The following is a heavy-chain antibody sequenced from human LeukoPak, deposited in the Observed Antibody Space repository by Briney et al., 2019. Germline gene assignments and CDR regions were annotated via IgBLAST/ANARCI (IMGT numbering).Heavy chain of an antibody. V-gene: IGHV3-33*01. CDR1: GFTFSSYG. D-gene: IGHD2-2*01. Sequence: PGRSLRLSCAASGFTFSSYGMHWVRQAPGKGLEWVAVIWNDGSNKYYADSVKGRFTISRDNSKNTLYLQMNSLRAEDTAVYYCARVLGLPATYYYYYGMDVWGQGTTVTVSS. CDR2: IWNDGSNK. J-gene: IGHJ6*02. CDR3: ARVLGLPATYYYYYGMDV.